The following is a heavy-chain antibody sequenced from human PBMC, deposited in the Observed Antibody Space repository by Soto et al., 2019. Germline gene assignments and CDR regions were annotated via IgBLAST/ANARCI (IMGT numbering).Heavy chain of an antibody. J-gene: IGHJ5*02. CDR1: GGSISSSSYX. CDR2: IYYSGST. Sequence: SETLSLTCTVSGGSISSSSYXWGWIRQPPGKGLEWIGSIYYSGSTYYNPSLKSRVTISVDTSKNQFSLKLSSVTAADTAVYYCARSWFDPWGQGTLVTVSS. V-gene: IGHV4-39*01. CDR3: ARSWFDP.